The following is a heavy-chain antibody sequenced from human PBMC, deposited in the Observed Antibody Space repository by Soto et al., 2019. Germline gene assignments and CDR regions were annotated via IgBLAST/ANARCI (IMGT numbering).Heavy chain of an antibody. CDR2: IYYSGST. CDR3: ARSSAYSSGLGSWYYYYMDV. V-gene: IGHV4-59*01. J-gene: IGHJ6*03. D-gene: IGHD6-25*01. Sequence: PSETLSLTCTVSGGSISSYYWSWIRQPPGKGLEWIGYIYYSGSTNYNPSLKSRVTISVDTSKNQFSLKLSPVTAADTAVYYCARSSAYSSGLGSWYYYYMDVWGKGTTVTVSS. CDR1: GGSISSYY.